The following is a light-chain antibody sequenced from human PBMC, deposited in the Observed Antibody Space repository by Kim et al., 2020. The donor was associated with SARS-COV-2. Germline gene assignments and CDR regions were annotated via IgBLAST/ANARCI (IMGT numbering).Light chain of an antibody. V-gene: IGLV3-21*04. CDR3: QVWDSGVV. CDR2: YDS. J-gene: IGLJ2*01. CDR1: KIGSKS. Sequence: SYELTQPPSVSVAPGKTARITCGGNKIGSKSVHWYQQKPGQAPVLVIYYDSDRPSGIPERFSGSNSGNTATLTISRVEAGDEADYYCQVWDSGVVFGGGTQLTVL.